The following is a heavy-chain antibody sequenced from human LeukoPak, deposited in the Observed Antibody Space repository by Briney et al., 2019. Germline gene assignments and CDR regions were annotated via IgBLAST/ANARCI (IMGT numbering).Heavy chain of an antibody. J-gene: IGHJ5*02. CDR1: GGSIMSYY. CDR3: ARSTWRGARLDP. Sequence: SETLSLTCTVSGGSIMSYYWSWIRQPPGKGLEWIGYVYHSGDTDYNPSLKSRVTISVDTSVNQFSLKLSSVTAADTAVYYCARSTWRGARLDPWGQGTLVTVSS. CDR2: VYHSGDT. V-gene: IGHV4-59*01. D-gene: IGHD3-10*01.